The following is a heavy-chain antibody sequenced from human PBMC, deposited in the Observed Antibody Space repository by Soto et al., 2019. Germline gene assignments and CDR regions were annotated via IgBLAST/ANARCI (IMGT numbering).Heavy chain of an antibody. D-gene: IGHD1-26*01. CDR1: GGTFSSYA. CDR3: ARDKGDSGSPIHFDY. Sequence: QVQLVQSGAEVKKPGSSVKVSCKASGGTFSSYAISWVRQAPGQGLEWLGGISPIFGTANYAQKFQGRVTITADESTSTDYMERSSLRSEDTAVYYCARDKGDSGSPIHFDYWGQGTLVTVSS. V-gene: IGHV1-69*01. J-gene: IGHJ4*02. CDR2: ISPIFGTA.